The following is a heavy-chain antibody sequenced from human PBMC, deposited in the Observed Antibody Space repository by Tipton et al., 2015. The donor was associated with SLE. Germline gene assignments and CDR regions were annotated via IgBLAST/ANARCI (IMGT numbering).Heavy chain of an antibody. CDR2: IFYTGST. D-gene: IGHD2-15*01. J-gene: IGHJ4*02. CDR3: ATLGNCSGGSCPYYFDN. V-gene: IGHV4-59*08. Sequence: TLSLTCTVSGGSLTGDYWSWIRQPPGKGLEWIGYIFYTGSTNYNPSLESRATISVDTSRNQFSLKLSSVTAADTAVYYCATLGNCSGGSCPYYFDNWGQGTLVTVSS. CDR1: GGSLTGDY.